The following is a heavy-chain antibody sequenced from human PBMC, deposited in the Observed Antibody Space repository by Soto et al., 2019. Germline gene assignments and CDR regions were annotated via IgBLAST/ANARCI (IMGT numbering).Heavy chain of an antibody. CDR2: IKSKTDGGTA. CDR3: TTLTYGFDV. D-gene: IGHD3-9*01. CDR1: GFSFSNAW. Sequence: GGSLRLSWVASGFSFSNAWMSWVRQLPGKGLEWVGHIKSKTDGGTADYAAPGKGRFTISRDDSKNTLYLQMNSLKTEDTAMFYFTTLTYGFDVWGNVTTVTVSS. V-gene: IGHV3-15*01. J-gene: IGHJ6*04.